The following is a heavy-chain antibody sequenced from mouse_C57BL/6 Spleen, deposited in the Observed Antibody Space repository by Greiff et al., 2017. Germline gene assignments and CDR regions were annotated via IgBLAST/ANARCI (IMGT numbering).Heavy chain of an antibody. V-gene: IGHV1-82*01. Sequence: QVQLQQSGPELVKPGASVKISCKASGYAFSSSWMNWVKQRPGKGLEWIGRIYPGDGDTNYNGKFKGKATLTADKSSSTAYMQLSSLTSEDSAVYFCARSNPPYWYFDVWGTGTTVTVSS. CDR3: ARSNPPYWYFDV. D-gene: IGHD4-1*01. J-gene: IGHJ1*03. CDR1: GYAFSSSW. CDR2: IYPGDGDT.